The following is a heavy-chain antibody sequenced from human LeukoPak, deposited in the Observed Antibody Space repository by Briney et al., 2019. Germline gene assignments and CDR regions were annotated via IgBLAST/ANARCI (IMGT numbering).Heavy chain of an antibody. CDR2: IDPSDSYT. V-gene: IGHV5-10-1*01. D-gene: IGHD3-3*01. Sequence: GQSLKISCKGSGYSFTSYWISWVRQMPGKGLEWMGRIDPSDSYTNYSPSFQGHVTISADESISTAYLQWSSLKASDTAMYYCARIGGSGYVVDNWGQGTLVTVSS. CDR1: GYSFTSYW. CDR3: ARIGGSGYVVDN. J-gene: IGHJ4*02.